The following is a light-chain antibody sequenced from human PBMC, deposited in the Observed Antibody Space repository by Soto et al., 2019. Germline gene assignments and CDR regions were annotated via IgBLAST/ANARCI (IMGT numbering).Light chain of an antibody. Sequence: QSALTQPASVSGSPGQSITISCTGASSDVGDYSYVSWYQHHPGQAPELLIYEVSNRPSGVSHRFSGSKSGNTAYLTISGLQAEDEADYYCCSYTSNSTGVLFGGGTQLTVL. CDR3: CSYTSNSTGVL. CDR2: EVS. V-gene: IGLV2-14*01. J-gene: IGLJ2*01. CDR1: SSDVGDYSY.